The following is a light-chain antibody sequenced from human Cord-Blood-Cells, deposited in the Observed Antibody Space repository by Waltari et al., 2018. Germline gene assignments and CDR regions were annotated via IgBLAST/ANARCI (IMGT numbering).Light chain of an antibody. CDR3: AAWDDSLSGPV. CDR1: SSNIGSSY. J-gene: IGLJ3*02. CDR2: RNN. V-gene: IGLV1-47*01. Sequence: QSVLTQPPSASGTLGQRVTLSCSGSSSNIGSSYVYWYQQLPGTAPKPRINRNNQRPSGGPDRFSGSKSGTSASLAISGLRSEEEADYYCAAWDDSLSGPVFGGGIKLTVL.